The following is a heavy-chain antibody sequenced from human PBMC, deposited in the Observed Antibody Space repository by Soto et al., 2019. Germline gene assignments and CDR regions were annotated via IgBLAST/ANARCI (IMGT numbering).Heavy chain of an antibody. J-gene: IGHJ1*01. V-gene: IGHV1-18*01. CDR1: GYTFTKYG. CDR2: ISGYNGNT. CDR3: ANSKPRSPEYFQQ. Sequence: VASVKVSCKASGYTFTKYGISWVRQAPGQGLEWMGWISGYNGNTNYAQKYQGRITMTIDTSTTTAYMELGSLTSDDTAVYYCANSKPRSPEYFQQWGQGTLVTVSS. D-gene: IGHD1-1*01.